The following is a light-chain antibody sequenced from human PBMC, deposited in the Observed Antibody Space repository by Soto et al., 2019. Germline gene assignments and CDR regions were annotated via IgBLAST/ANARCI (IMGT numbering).Light chain of an antibody. J-gene: IGLJ1*01. CDR1: SSDVGGYNF. CDR3: TSYASTTTPDA. CDR2: DVT. Sequence: QSALTQPASVSGSPGQSITISYTGTSSDVGGYNFVSWYQHYPGRAPKLMIYDVTNRPSGVSNRFTGSKSGNTASLTISGLPAEDGADYYCTSYASTTTPDAFGSGTKLTVL. V-gene: IGLV2-14*03.